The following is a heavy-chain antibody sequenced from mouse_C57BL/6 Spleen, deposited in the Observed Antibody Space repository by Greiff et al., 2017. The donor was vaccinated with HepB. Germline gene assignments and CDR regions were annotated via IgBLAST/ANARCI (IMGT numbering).Heavy chain of an antibody. CDR1: GYAFSSSW. J-gene: IGHJ4*01. Sequence: QVQLQQSGPELVKPGASVKISCKASGYAFSSSWMNWVKQRPGKGLEWIGRIYPGDGDTNYNGKFKGKATLTADKSSSTAYMQLSSLTSEDSAVYFCARQTFYDDDDAMDYWGQGTSVTVSS. CDR2: IYPGDGDT. CDR3: ARQTFYDDDDAMDY. V-gene: IGHV1-82*01. D-gene: IGHD2-4*01.